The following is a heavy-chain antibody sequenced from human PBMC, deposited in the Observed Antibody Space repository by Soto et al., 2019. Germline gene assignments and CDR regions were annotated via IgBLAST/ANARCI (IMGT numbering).Heavy chain of an antibody. V-gene: IGHV3-33*01. Sequence: QVQLVESGGGVAQPGRSLRLSCAASGFTFSSYGMHWVRQAPGKGLEGVAVIWYDGSNKYHADSVKGRFTISRDNSKNTLYLQMNSLRVEDTAVYYCARDLWDIVVGYGMDVCGQGTTVTVTS. D-gene: IGHD2-2*01. CDR1: GFTFSSYG. J-gene: IGHJ6*02. CDR3: ARDLWDIVVGYGMDV. CDR2: IWYDGSNK.